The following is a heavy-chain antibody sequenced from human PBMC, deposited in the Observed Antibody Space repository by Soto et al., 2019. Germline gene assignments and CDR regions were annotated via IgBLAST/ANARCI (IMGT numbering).Heavy chain of an antibody. CDR2: ISDGGDTT. Sequence: AGGSLRLSCAASGFSFSSYEMNWVRQAPGKGLEWVSAISDGGDTTYYADSVKGRFTISRDNSKNTLYLQMDSLRAEDTAVYYCAKNRGIIMIVESWGQGTLVTVSS. D-gene: IGHD3-22*01. J-gene: IGHJ4*02. V-gene: IGHV3-23*01. CDR1: GFSFSSYE. CDR3: AKNRGIIMIVES.